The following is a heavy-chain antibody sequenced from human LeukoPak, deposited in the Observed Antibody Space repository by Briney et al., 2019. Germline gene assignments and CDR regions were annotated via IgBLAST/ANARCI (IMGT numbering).Heavy chain of an antibody. CDR3: ARATSGWYAI. V-gene: IGHV1-2*02. CDR2: INPNSGGT. Sequence: ASVNVSCKSSGYTFTVYYMHWVRQAPGQGLEWMGWINPNSGGTNYAQKFQGRVTMTRDTSISTAYMELSRLRSDDTAVYYCARATSGWYAIWGQGTLVTVSS. CDR1: GYTFTVYY. J-gene: IGHJ4*02. D-gene: IGHD6-19*01.